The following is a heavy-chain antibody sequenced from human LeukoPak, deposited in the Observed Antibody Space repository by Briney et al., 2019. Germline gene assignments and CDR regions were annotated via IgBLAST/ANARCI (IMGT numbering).Heavy chain of an antibody. V-gene: IGHV4-4*02. Sequence: SETLSLTCVVSGGXIDSTNYWSWVRQAPGGGLEWIGEIAHDGTRNYNSSQRSRVAMSFDRANNYFSLSLTAVTAADTAVYYCARGKWLQLRDYYYYGLDVWGQGTTVTVSS. CDR3: ARGKWLQLRDYYYYGLDV. D-gene: IGHD5-24*01. CDR1: GGXIDSTNY. J-gene: IGHJ6*02. CDR2: IAHDGTR.